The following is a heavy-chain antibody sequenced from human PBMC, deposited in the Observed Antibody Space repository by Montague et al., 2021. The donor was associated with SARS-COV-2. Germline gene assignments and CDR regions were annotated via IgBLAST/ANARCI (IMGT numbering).Heavy chain of an antibody. V-gene: IGHV4-59*01. J-gene: IGHJ4*02. CDR1: GGSINSYY. D-gene: IGHD1-26*01. Sequence: SETLSLTCTVSGGSINSYYWSWIRQPPGKGLEWIGYIYYSGSANYSPSLKSRVTISVDTSKDQFSLRLSSVTAADTAVYYCARTPYSRPLPDYWGQGALVTVSS. CDR2: IYYSGSA. CDR3: ARTPYSRPLPDY.